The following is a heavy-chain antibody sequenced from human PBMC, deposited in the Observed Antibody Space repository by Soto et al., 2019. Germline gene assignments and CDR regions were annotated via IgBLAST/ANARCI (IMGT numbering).Heavy chain of an antibody. J-gene: IGHJ4*02. D-gene: IGHD3-22*01. CDR3: VRDYSDRSGYYYLFDH. Sequence: GGSLRLSCAASGFTFSSYAMSWVRQAPGKGLEWVSIIYSGDSGGSTSYADSVKGRFTISRDNSKNTLYLQMNSLRVEDSAVYYCVRDYSDRSGYYYLFDHWGQGTRVTVSS. V-gene: IGHV3-23*03. CDR1: GFTFSSYA. CDR2: IYSGDSGGST.